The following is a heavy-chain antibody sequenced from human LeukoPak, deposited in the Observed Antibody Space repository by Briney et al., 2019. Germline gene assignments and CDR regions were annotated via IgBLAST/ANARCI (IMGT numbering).Heavy chain of an antibody. J-gene: IGHJ5*01. Sequence: GGSLRLSCAASGFTFNIYAMTWARQAPGKGLEWVSAIQGTGGGGETLYADPVKGRFTISRDDSNNTVYLQMSSLRAEDTAVYYCAKGDWFDSWGPGTLVTVSS. V-gene: IGHV3-23*01. CDR2: IQGTGGGGET. CDR3: AKGDWFDS. CDR1: GFTFNIYA.